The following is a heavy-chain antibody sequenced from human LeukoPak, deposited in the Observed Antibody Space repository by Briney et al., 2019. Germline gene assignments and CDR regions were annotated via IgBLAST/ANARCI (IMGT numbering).Heavy chain of an antibody. V-gene: IGHV1-46*01. CDR3: ARDRVSYSSSWKFFDY. D-gene: IGHD6-13*01. CDR2: INPSGGST. Sequence: ASVKVSCKASGYTFTSYYMHWVRQAPGQGLEWMGIINPSGGSTSYTQKFQGRVTMTRDMSTSTVYMELSSLRSDDTAVYYCARDRVSYSSSWKFFDYWGQGTLVTVSS. J-gene: IGHJ4*02. CDR1: GYTFTSYY.